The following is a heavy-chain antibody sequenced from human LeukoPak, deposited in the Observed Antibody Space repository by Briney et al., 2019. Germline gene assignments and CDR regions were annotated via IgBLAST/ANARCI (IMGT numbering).Heavy chain of an antibody. Sequence: PSETLSLTCTVSGYSISTSYYWGWIRQPPGKGLEWIGSIYHGGNTYYNPSLKSRVTISVDTSKNQFSLKLNSVTAADTAVYYCARGSSDSGSYLAVWEVWGQGTLVTVFS. CDR3: ARGSSDSGSYLAVWEV. D-gene: IGHD1-26*01. V-gene: IGHV4-38-2*02. CDR1: GYSISTSYY. CDR2: IYHGGNT. J-gene: IGHJ4*02.